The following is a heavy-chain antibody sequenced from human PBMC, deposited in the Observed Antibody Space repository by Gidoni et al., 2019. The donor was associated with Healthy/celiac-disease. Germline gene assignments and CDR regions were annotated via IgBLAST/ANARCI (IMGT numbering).Heavy chain of an antibody. CDR2: IYYSGST. CDR1: GGSISSSSYY. J-gene: IGHJ3*02. V-gene: IGHV4-39*01. D-gene: IGHD5-18*01. CDR3: ARQGWTAMAAGGAFDI. Sequence: QLQLQESGPGLVKPSETLSLTCTVSGGSISSSSYYWGWIRQPPGKGLEWIGSIYYSGSTYYNPSLKSRVTISVDTSKNQFSLKLSSVTAADTAVYYCARQGWTAMAAGGAFDIWGQGTMVTVSS.